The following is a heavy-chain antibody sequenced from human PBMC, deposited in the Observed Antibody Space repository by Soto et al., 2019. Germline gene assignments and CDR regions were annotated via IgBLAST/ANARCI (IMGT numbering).Heavy chain of an antibody. V-gene: IGHV4-34*01. CDR3: ARAIGYCSGGSCYGLDY. CDR1: GGSISSYY. CDR2: INHSGST. D-gene: IGHD2-15*01. J-gene: IGHJ4*02. Sequence: SETLSLTCTVSGGSISSYYWSWIRQPPGKGLEWIGEINHSGSTNYNPSLKSRVTISVDTSKNQFSLKLSSVTAADTAVYYCARAIGYCSGGSCYGLDYWGQGTLVTVSS.